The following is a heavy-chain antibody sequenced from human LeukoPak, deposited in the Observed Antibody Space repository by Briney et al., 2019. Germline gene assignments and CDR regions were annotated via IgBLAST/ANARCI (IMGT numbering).Heavy chain of an antibody. Sequence: SETLSLTCAVYGGSFGGYYWTWIRQAPGKGLEWIGEINPSGRISYNPSLKSRLTISVDASKNQFSLNLRSLTAADTAVYYCARGRQEVSMIVVVMTAVSYYLDVWGKGTTVTVS. CDR3: ARGRQEVSMIVVVMTAVSYYLDV. V-gene: IGHV4-34*01. CDR1: GGSFGGYY. J-gene: IGHJ6*03. D-gene: IGHD3-22*01. CDR2: INPSGRI.